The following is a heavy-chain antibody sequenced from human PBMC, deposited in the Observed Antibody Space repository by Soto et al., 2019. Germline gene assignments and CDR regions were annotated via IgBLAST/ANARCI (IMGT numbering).Heavy chain of an antibody. D-gene: IGHD3-10*01. Sequence: QVQLQESGPGLVKPSGTLSLTCAVSGGSISSSNWWSWVRQPPGKGLEWIGEIYHSGSTNYNPSLKSRVTISVDKSKNQFSLKRSSGTAADTAVYYCARDYMVRGVMRWFDPWGQGTLVTVSS. V-gene: IGHV4-4*02. J-gene: IGHJ5*02. CDR2: IYHSGST. CDR3: ARDYMVRGVMRWFDP. CDR1: GGSISSSNW.